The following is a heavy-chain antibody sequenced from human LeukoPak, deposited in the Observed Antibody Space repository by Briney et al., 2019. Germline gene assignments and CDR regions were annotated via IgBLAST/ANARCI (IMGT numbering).Heavy chain of an antibody. D-gene: IGHD3-22*01. CDR3: ASVVSSGYSPWAYYYGMDV. Sequence: ASVKVSCKASGYTFTSYAMNWVRQAPGQGLEWMGWINTNTGNPTYAQGFTGRFVFSLDTSVSTAYLQISSLKAEDTAVYYCASVVSSGYSPWAYYYGMDVWGQGTTVTVSS. V-gene: IGHV7-4-1*02. CDR2: INTNTGNP. J-gene: IGHJ6*02. CDR1: GYTFTSYA.